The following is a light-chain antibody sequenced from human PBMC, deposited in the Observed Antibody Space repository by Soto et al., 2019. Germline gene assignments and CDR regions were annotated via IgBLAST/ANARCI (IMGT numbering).Light chain of an antibody. V-gene: IGLV2-8*01. CDR1: SSDVGGYNY. CDR3: SSYAGANSVV. Sequence: QSALTPPPSASGSPGQSVTISCTGMSSDVGGYNYVSWYQQHPGKAPKLMIYEVSKRPSGVPDRFSGSKSGNTASLTVSGLQAEDEADYYCSSYAGANSVVFGGGTKLTVL. J-gene: IGLJ2*01. CDR2: EVS.